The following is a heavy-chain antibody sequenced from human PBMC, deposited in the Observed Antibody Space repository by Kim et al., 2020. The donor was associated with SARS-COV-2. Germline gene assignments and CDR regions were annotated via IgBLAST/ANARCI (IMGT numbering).Heavy chain of an antibody. V-gene: IGHV3-30*18. CDR3: AKDQGLVGATTGNFDY. J-gene: IGHJ4*02. D-gene: IGHD1-26*01. CDR2: ISYDGSNK. Sequence: GGSLRLSCAASGFTFSSYGMHWVRQAPGKGLEWVAVISYDGSNKYYADSVKGRFTISRDNSKNTLYLQMNSLRAEDTAVYYCAKDQGLVGATTGNFDYWGQGTLVTVSS. CDR1: GFTFSSYG.